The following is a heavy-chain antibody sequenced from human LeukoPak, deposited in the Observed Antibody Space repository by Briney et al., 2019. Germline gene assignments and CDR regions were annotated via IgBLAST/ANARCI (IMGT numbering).Heavy chain of an antibody. D-gene: IGHD1-1*01. CDR1: GYRFTSYW. J-gene: IGHJ4*02. CDR2: IYPGDSDT. Sequence: GESLQISCQGSGYRFTSYWIGWVGQLPGKGLEWMGIIYPGDSDTRYSPSFQGQVTISADKSISTAYLQWSSLKASDTAMYYCARQSSYNWNDAFDYWGPGTLVTVSS. CDR3: ARQSSYNWNDAFDY. V-gene: IGHV5-51*01.